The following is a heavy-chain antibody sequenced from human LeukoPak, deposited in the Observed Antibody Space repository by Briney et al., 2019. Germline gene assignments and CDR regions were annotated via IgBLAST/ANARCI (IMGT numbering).Heavy chain of an antibody. CDR2: ISTGSNHI. Sequence: PGGSLRLSCAASGFIFSTYNMKWVRQARGKGLEWVSSISTGSNHIFYADSVKGRFTISRENAKNLLYLQMNSLRAEDTAVYYCARRDSGGYCFDYWGQGTLVTVSS. J-gene: IGHJ4*02. V-gene: IGHV3-21*06. D-gene: IGHD3-22*01. CDR3: ARRDSGGYCFDY. CDR1: GFIFSTYN.